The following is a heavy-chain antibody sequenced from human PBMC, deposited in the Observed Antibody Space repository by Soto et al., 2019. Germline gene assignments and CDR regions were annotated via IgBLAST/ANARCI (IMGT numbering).Heavy chain of an antibody. D-gene: IGHD2-8*01. V-gene: IGHV3-23*01. CDR2: ISGSGDGT. CDR3: TRSRRSILMVYGFGGMDV. CDR1: VFTVVSHA. Sequence: PGWSLRLSCASSVFTVVSHAMRWVRQAPGKGLEWVSSISGSGDGTYYGDSVKGRFTISRDSSSSTLYLQMDNLRGEDTAVYFCTRSRRSILMVYGFGGMDVWGQGTTVTVSS. J-gene: IGHJ6*02.